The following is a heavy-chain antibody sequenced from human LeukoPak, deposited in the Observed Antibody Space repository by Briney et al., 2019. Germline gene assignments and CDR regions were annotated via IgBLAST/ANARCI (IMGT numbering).Heavy chain of an antibody. D-gene: IGHD2-2*01. CDR2: IYSDNT. J-gene: IGHJ5*02. Sequence: GGSLRLSCTVSGFTVSSNSMSWVRQAPGKGLEWVSFIYSDNTHYSDSVKGRFTISRDNSKNTLYLQMNSLRAEDTAVYYCARLGPYRGYCSSTSCYVSWFDPWGQGTLVTVSS. CDR3: ARLGPYRGYCSSTSCYVSWFDP. CDR1: GFTVSSNS. V-gene: IGHV3-53*01.